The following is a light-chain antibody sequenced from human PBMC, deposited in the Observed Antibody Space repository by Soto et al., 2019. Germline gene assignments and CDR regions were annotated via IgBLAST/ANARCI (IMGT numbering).Light chain of an antibody. CDR1: SSDVGGYNY. J-gene: IGLJ1*01. CDR3: SSYAGSSNV. V-gene: IGLV2-8*01. Sequence: QSALTQPPSASGSPGQSVAISCTGTSSDVGGYNYVSWYQQHPGKAPKLMIYEVNKRPSGVPDRFSGSKSGNTASLTVSGLQAEDEADYYCSSYAGSSNVFGTGTKVIAL. CDR2: EVN.